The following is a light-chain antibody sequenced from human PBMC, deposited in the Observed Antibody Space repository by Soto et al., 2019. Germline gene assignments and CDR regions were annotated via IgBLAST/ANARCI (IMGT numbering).Light chain of an antibody. V-gene: IGLV2-14*01. Sequence: QSVLTQPASVSGSPGQSITISCTGTSSDVGGYNYVSWYQQHQGKAPKLLIYEVRHRPSGISNRFSGSKSGNTAFLTISGLQAEDEADFYCTSYTSSSTYVFGTGTKLTVL. CDR1: SSDVGGYNY. CDR2: EVR. CDR3: TSYTSSSTYV. J-gene: IGLJ1*01.